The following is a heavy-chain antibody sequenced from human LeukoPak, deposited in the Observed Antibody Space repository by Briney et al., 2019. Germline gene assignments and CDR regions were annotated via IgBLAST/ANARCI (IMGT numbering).Heavy chain of an antibody. Sequence: ASVKVSCKASGYTFTGYYMHWVRQAPGQGLEWMGWINPNSGGTNYAQKLQGRVTMTTDTSTSTAYMELRSLRSDDTAVYYCARGIYDYVWGSYRRDKNYYYYMDVWGKGTTVTVSS. V-gene: IGHV1-2*02. CDR2: INPNSGGT. J-gene: IGHJ6*03. CDR1: GYTFTGYY. D-gene: IGHD3-16*02. CDR3: ARGIYDYVWGSYRRDKNYYYYMDV.